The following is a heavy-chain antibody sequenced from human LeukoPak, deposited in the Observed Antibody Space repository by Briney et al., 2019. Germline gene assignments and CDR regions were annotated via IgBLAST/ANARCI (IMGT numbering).Heavy chain of an antibody. D-gene: IGHD3-3*01. CDR2: IYYSGST. CDR1: GGSISSSSYY. J-gene: IGHJ4*02. V-gene: IGHV4-39*07. Sequence: SGTLSLTCTVSGGSISSSSYYWGWIRQPPGKGLEWIGSIYYSGSTYYNPSLKSRVTISVDTSKNQFSLKLSSVTAADTAVYYCAIRGADYDFFYWGQGTLVTVSS. CDR3: AIRGADYDFFY.